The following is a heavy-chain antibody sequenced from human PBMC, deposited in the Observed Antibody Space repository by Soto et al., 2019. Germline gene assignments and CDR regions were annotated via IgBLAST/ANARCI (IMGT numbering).Heavy chain of an antibody. D-gene: IGHD6-6*01. CDR1: GYTFTSYD. J-gene: IGHJ6*02. V-gene: IGHV1-8*01. CDR2: MNPNSGNT. Sequence: ASVKVSCKASGYTFTSYDINWVRQATGQGLGWMGWMNPNSGNTGYAQKFQGRVTMTRNTSISTAYMELSSLRSEDTAVYYCASGIAARKHYYYGMDVWGQGTTVTVSS. CDR3: ASGIAARKHYYYGMDV.